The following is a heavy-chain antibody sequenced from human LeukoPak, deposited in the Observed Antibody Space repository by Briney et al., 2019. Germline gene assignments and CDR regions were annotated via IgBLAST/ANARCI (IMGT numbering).Heavy chain of an antibody. J-gene: IGHJ4*02. V-gene: IGHV3-48*03. CDR3: ARSRSGYYEDY. Sequence: GGSLRLSCAASGFTFSSYEMNWVRQAPGKGLEWVSYISSSGSTIYYADSVKGRFTISRDNAKNSLSLQVNSLRAEDTAVYFCARSRSGYYEDYWGQGTLVTVSS. CDR2: ISSSGSTI. D-gene: IGHD3-22*01. CDR1: GFTFSSYE.